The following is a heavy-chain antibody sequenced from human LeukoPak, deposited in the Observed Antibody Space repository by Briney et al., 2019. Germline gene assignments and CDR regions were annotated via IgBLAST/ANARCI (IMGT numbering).Heavy chain of an antibody. Sequence: PSETLSLTCTVSGGSISPHYWTWIRQNPGKGLEWIGYIFHSGLTNYNSALRSRVTLSVDTARNQLSLKLTSVTAADTAVYYCTREVSTVTFDYWGQGTLVTVSS. CDR1: GGSISPHY. V-gene: IGHV4-59*11. CDR3: TREVSTVTFDY. J-gene: IGHJ4*02. D-gene: IGHD4-17*01. CDR2: IFHSGLT.